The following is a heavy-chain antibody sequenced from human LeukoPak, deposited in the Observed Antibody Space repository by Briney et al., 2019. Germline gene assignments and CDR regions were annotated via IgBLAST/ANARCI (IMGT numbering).Heavy chain of an antibody. CDR3: AKDLGGSATTV. V-gene: IGHV3-9*01. D-gene: IGHD2-2*01. CDR1: GFTFEDHV. Sequence: LTGGSLRLSCAASGFTFEDHVMPWVRQAPGKGLEWVSSISWSGDGMGYADAVKGRFTISRDNAKNSLFLQMNSLRVEDTALYYCAKDLGGSATTVWGQGTLVTVSS. J-gene: IGHJ4*02. CDR2: ISWSGDGM.